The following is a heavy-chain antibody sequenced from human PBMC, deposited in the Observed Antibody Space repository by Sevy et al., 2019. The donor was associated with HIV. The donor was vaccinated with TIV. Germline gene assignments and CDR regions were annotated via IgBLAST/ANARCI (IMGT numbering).Heavy chain of an antibody. V-gene: IGHV3-23*01. CDR1: TFTFHTYV. J-gene: IGHJ4*02. CDR3: EKEDTSGYF. CDR2: ISASGGYT. D-gene: IGHD3-22*01. Sequence: GGSLRLSCAASTFTFHTYVMSWVRQAPEKGLEWVSTISASGGYTYYADSVKGRFTISRDNSKNTVYLQMNSLRDEDTAVYYCEKEDTSGYFWGQGTLVTVSS.